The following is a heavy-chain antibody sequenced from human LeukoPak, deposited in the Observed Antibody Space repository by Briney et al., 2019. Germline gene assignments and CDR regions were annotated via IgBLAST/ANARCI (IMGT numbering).Heavy chain of an antibody. D-gene: IGHD6-19*01. V-gene: IGHV4-4*07. J-gene: IGHJ3*02. Sequence: PSETLSLTCTVSGDSISSYYWSWIRQPAGKGLEWIGRIYTSGSTNYNPSLKSRVTMSVDTSKNQFSLKLSSVTAADTAVYYCASGEAVSAHFDIWGQGTMVTVSS. CDR3: ASGEAVSAHFDI. CDR2: IYTSGST. CDR1: GDSISSYY.